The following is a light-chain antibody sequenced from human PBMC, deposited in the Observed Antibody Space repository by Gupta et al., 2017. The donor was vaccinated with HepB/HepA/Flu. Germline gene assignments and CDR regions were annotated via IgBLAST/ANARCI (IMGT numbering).Light chain of an antibody. CDR1: SSDVGTYNH. Sequence: QSALTQPPSVSGSPGQSVTISCTGTSSDVGTYNHVSWYQQPPGTAPKLMVYEVSNRPSGVPDRFSGSKSGNTASLTIFGLQAEDESDYYCSSFTTTGTWVFGGGIKLTVL. CDR3: SSFTTTGTWV. V-gene: IGLV2-18*02. J-gene: IGLJ3*02. CDR2: EVS.